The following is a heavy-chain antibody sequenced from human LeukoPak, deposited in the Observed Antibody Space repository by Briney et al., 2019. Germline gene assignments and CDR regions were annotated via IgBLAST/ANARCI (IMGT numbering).Heavy chain of an antibody. CDR1: GFTFDDYA. CDR2: ISWNSGSI. V-gene: IGHV3-9*01. D-gene: IGHD6-13*01. CDR3: AKGHLAAAGPNDAFDI. Sequence: GGSLRLSCAASGFTFDDYAMHWVRQAPGKGLEWVSGISWNSGSIGYADSVKGRFTISRDNAKNSLYLQMNSLRAEDTALYYCAKGHLAAAGPNDAFDIWGQGTMVTVSS. J-gene: IGHJ3*02.